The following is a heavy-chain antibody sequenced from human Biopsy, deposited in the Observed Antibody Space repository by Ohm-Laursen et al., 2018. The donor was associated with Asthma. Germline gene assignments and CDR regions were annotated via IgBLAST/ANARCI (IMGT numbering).Heavy chain of an antibody. CDR3: ARAVDYSHYYGIDV. V-gene: IGHV1-18*01. CDR2: ISVYNGNT. CDR1: GYTFNSAG. D-gene: IGHD3-10*01. Sequence: GASVKVSRKPSGYTFNSAGITWVRQAPGQGLEWMGWISVYNGNTKVAQKLQDRVTMITDTSTSTAYMELRSLRSDDTAVYFCARAVDYSHYYGIDVWGQGTTVTVS. J-gene: IGHJ6*02.